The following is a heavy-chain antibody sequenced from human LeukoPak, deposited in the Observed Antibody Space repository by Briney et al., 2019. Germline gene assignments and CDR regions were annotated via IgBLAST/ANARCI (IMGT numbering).Heavy chain of an antibody. J-gene: IGHJ6*04. Sequence: PSETLSLTCAVYGGSFSGYYWSWIRQPPGKGLEWIGEINHSGSTNYNPSLKSRVTISVDTSKNQFSLKLSSVIAADTAVYYCARGLLDTMVRGVIHYYYGMDVWGKGTTVTVSS. V-gene: IGHV4-34*01. CDR1: GGSFSGYY. CDR2: INHSGST. CDR3: ARGLLDTMVRGVIHYYYGMDV. D-gene: IGHD3-10*01.